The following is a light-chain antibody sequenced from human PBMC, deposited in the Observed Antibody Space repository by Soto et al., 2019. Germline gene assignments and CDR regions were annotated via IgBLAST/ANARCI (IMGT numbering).Light chain of an antibody. J-gene: IGLJ1*01. V-gene: IGLV2-8*01. CDR2: EVS. Sequence: QSVLTQPPSASGSPGQSVTISCTGTGSEVGDYNYVSWYQQHPGKAPKLMIYEVSKRPSGVPDRFSGSKSGNTASLTVSGLQAEDEANYYCSSYTGSSYVFGTGTKLTVL. CDR1: GSEVGDYNY. CDR3: SSYTGSSYV.